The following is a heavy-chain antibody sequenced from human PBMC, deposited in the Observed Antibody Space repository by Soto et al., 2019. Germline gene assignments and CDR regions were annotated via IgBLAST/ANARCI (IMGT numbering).Heavy chain of an antibody. D-gene: IGHD3-22*01. Sequence: QVQLVQSGAEVKKPGSSVKVSCKASGGTFSSYAISWVRQAPGQGLEWMGGIIPIFGTANYAQKFQGRVTITADESTSTAYMELSSLRSEDTAVYYCAREPYYYDSSGYYYPRTGYYFAYWGQGTLVTVSS. J-gene: IGHJ4*02. CDR1: GGTFSSYA. CDR2: IIPIFGTA. V-gene: IGHV1-69*12. CDR3: AREPYYYDSSGYYYPRTGYYFAY.